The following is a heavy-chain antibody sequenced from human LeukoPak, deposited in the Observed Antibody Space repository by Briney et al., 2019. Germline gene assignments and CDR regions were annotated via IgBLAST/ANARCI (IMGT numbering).Heavy chain of an antibody. CDR2: ISSSSSTI. D-gene: IGHD3-3*01. Sequence: GGSLRLSCAASGFTFSSYSMNWVRQAPGQGLEWVSYISSSSSTIYYADSVKGRFTISRDNAKNSLYLQMNSLRAEDTAVYYCARDQFNDFWSGYYRAADAFDIWGQGTMVTVSS. J-gene: IGHJ3*02. CDR3: ARDQFNDFWSGYYRAADAFDI. V-gene: IGHV3-48*01. CDR1: GFTFSSYS.